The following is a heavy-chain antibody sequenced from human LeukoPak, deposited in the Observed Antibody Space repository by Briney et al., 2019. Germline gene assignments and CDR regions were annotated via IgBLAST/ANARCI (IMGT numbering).Heavy chain of an antibody. CDR1: GFTFSTYG. D-gene: IGHD3-16*02. CDR2: IWYDGNTK. J-gene: IGHJ4*02. V-gene: IGHV3-33*01. CDR3: ARGSLRGGGYFDY. Sequence: GGSLRLSCAASGFTFSTYGMHWVRQAPGKGLERVAVIWYDGNTKYHADSVKGRFTISRDNSKNTLYLQMNSLRVEDTAVYYCARGSLRGGGYFDYWGQGALVTVSS.